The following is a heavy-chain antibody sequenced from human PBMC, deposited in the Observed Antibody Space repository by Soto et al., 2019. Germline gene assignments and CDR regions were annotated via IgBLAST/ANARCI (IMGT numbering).Heavy chain of an antibody. CDR1: GGSISSYF. D-gene: IGHD6-13*01. V-gene: IGHV4-59*01. Sequence: QVQLQESGPGLLKPSETLSLTCTVSGGSISSYFYIWVRQPPGKGLEWIGSVYYTGTTEYNPSLKSRVTISVDTSKTQFSLNLRSVTAADTAVYYCARALAAVPRAFDYWGRGNLVTVSS. CDR3: ARALAAVPRAFDY. J-gene: IGHJ4*02. CDR2: VYYTGTT.